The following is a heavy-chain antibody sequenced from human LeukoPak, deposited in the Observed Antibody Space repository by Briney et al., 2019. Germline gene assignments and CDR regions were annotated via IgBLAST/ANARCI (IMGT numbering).Heavy chain of an antibody. CDR2: IGGSPGGT. D-gene: IGHD5-12*01. V-gene: IGHV3-23*01. CDR3: AKVGLGYGGYDSGGYAYGN. Sequence: GGSLRLSCVVSGFTFRSYAMSWVRQGPGKGLEWVSAIGGSPGGTYYADSVKGRFTIPRDNYKNTVYLQMNSLRAEDTAVYFCAKVGLGYGGYDSGGYAYGNWGQGTLVTVSS. J-gene: IGHJ4*02. CDR1: GFTFRSYA.